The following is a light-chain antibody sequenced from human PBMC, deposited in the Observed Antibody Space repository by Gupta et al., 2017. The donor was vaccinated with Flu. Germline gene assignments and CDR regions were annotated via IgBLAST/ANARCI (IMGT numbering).Light chain of an antibody. Sequence: TCSGDALPNQYAYWYQQKPGQAPVLVIYKDSERPSGIPERFSGSSSGTTVTLTISGVQAEDEADYYCQSADSSYVVFGGGTKLTVL. CDR2: KDS. CDR3: QSADSSYVV. CDR1: ALPNQY. J-gene: IGLJ2*01. V-gene: IGLV3-25*03.